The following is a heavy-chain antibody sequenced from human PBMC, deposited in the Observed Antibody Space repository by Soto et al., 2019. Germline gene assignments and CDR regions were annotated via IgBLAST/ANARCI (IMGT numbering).Heavy chain of an antibody. Sequence: EVQLLESGGGLVQPGGSLRLSCAASGFTFSSYAMSWVRQAPGKGLEWVSAIIGSGGRTYYADSVKGRFTISRDNSKNTLYLQMNSPRVEDTAVYYCAKDRIMGSTTFWGMDVWGQGTTVTVSS. V-gene: IGHV3-23*01. CDR1: GFTFSSYA. CDR3: AKDRIMGSTTFWGMDV. CDR2: IIGSGGRT. D-gene: IGHD3-16*01. J-gene: IGHJ6*02.